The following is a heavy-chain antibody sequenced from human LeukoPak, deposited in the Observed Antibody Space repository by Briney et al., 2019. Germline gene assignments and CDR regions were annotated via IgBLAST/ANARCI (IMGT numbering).Heavy chain of an antibody. Sequence: HPGGSLRLSCAASGFTFSSYAMSWVRQAPGKGLEWVSAISGSGGSTYYADSVKGRFTISRDNSKNTLYLQMNSLRAEDTAVYYCAKSFSMRYSGYDPLIPDAFDIWGQGTMVTVSS. V-gene: IGHV3-23*01. CDR1: GFTFSSYA. CDR2: ISGSGGST. CDR3: AKSFSMRYSGYDPLIPDAFDI. D-gene: IGHD5-12*01. J-gene: IGHJ3*02.